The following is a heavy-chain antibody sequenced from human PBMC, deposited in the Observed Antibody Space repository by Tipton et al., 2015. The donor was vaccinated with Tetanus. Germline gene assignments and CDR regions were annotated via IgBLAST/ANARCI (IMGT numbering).Heavy chain of an antibody. CDR3: PRDPSKIYYVPDNWFAP. CDR2: INSDGSKT. V-gene: IGHV3-74*03. D-gene: IGHD3-16*01. CDR1: GFTFRSHW. Sequence: GSLRLSCAASGFTFRSHWMHWVRQAPGKGLVWVSRINSDGSKTTYADSVKGRFTISRDNAKNTLYLQMNNLRAEDTAVYYCPRDPSKIYYVPDNWFAPWGQGTLVIVSS. J-gene: IGHJ5*01.